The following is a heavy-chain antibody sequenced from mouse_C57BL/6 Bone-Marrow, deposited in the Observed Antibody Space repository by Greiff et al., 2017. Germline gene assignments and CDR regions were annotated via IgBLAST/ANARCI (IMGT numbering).Heavy chain of an antibody. CDR3: ARLWAGKAMDY. Sequence: EVNLVESGGGLVQPGGSLKLSCAASGFTFSDYYMYWVRQTPEKRLEWVAYISNGGGSTYYPDTVKGRFTISRDNAKNTLYLQMSRLKSEDTAMYYCARLWAGKAMDYWGQGTSVTVSS. CDR2: ISNGGGST. D-gene: IGHD3-3*01. J-gene: IGHJ4*01. CDR1: GFTFSDYY. V-gene: IGHV5-12*01.